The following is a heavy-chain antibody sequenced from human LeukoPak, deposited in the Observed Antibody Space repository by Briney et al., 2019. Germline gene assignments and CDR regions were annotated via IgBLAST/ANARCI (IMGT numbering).Heavy chain of an antibody. D-gene: IGHD5-18*01. CDR2: ISSSSSTI. Sequence: GGSLRLSCAASGFTFSTYWMTWVRQAPGKGLEWVSYISSSSSTIYYADSVKGRFTISRDNAKNSLYLQMSSLRAEDTAVYYCARYRGYSYGALLGFDYWGQGTLVTVSS. CDR1: GFTFSTYW. V-gene: IGHV3-48*01. J-gene: IGHJ4*02. CDR3: ARYRGYSYGALLGFDY.